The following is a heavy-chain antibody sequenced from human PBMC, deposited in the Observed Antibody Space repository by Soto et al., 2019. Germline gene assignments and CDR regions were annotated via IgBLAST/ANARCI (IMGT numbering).Heavy chain of an antibody. CDR3: ARVATGSYDWFDP. CDR1: GFTFTNYW. Sequence: EVQLVESGGGLVQPGGSLRLSCAASGFTFTNYWMHWVRQAPGTGLVWVSRINSDGTRTTYADSVKGRFTIYRDNAKNTLYLQRNSLRAEDTAVYYCARVATGSYDWFDPWGQGTLVTVSS. CDR2: INSDGTRT. J-gene: IGHJ5*02. V-gene: IGHV3-74*01. D-gene: IGHD1-26*01.